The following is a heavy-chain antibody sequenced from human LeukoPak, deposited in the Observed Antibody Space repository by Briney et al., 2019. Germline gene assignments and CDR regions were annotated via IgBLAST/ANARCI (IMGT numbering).Heavy chain of an antibody. D-gene: IGHD6-25*01. CDR2: IIPIFGIP. Sequence: GASVKVSCKDSGGTFRTFAISWVRQAPGQGLEWMGGIIPIFGIPDSAQKFQGRLTITADESTTTAYMELSSLRSDDTAIYYCGLSGNYYYYYMDVWGKGTTVTISS. CDR3: GLSGNYYYYYMDV. J-gene: IGHJ6*03. CDR1: GGTFRTFA. V-gene: IGHV1-69*13.